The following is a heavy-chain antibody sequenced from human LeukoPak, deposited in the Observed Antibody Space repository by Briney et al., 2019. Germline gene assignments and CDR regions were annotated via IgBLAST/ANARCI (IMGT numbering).Heavy chain of an antibody. Sequence: PSETLSLTCTVSGGSISSYYWSSIRQPPGKGLEWIGYIYYSGSTNYNPSLKSRVTISVDTSKNQFSLKLSSVTAADTAVYYCARDNRRLGVDYWGQGTLVTVSS. CDR2: IYYSGST. CDR3: ARDNRRLGVDY. V-gene: IGHV4-59*01. CDR1: GGSISSYY. D-gene: IGHD2/OR15-2a*01. J-gene: IGHJ4*02.